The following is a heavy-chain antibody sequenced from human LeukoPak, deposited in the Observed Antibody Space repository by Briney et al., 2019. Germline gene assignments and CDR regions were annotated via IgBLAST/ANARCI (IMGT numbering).Heavy chain of an antibody. CDR3: ARGTYYYEF. V-gene: IGHV3-21*01. CDR1: GFTFSSYS. CDR2: IISSSSPM. D-gene: IGHD3-10*01. Sequence: GGSLRLSCAASGFTFSSYSMNWVRQPPRKGLEWVSSIISSSSPMYYADSVKGRFTISRDNAKNSLYLQMNSLRADDTAVYYCARGTYYYEFWGQGTLVTVSS. J-gene: IGHJ4*02.